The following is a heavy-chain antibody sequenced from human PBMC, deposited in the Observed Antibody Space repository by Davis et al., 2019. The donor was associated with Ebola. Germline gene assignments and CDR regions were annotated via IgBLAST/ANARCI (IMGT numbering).Heavy chain of an antibody. CDR2: INPSGGSP. CDR3: ASTYSSSSPFDY. CDR1: GYTFTSYY. J-gene: IGHJ4*02. V-gene: IGHV1-46*01. D-gene: IGHD6-6*01. Sequence: ASVKVSCKASGYTFTSYYMHWMRQAPGQGLEWMGIINPSGGSPSYAQKFQGRVTMTRDTSISTAYMELSRLRSDDTAVYYCASTYSSSSPFDYWGQGTLVTVSS.